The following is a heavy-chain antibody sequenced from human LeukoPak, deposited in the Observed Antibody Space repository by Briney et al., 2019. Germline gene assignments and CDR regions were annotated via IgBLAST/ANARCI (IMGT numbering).Heavy chain of an antibody. V-gene: IGHV4-38-2*02. CDR2: IYHSGST. J-gene: IGHJ4*02. CDR3: ARVLTTVTNFDY. Sequence: PSETLSLTCTVSGYSISSGYYWGWIRQPPGKGLEWIGSIYHSGSTYYNPSLKSRVTISVDASKNQFSLKLSSVTAADTAVYYCARVLTTVTNFDYWGQGTLVTVSS. D-gene: IGHD4-17*01. CDR1: GYSISSGYY.